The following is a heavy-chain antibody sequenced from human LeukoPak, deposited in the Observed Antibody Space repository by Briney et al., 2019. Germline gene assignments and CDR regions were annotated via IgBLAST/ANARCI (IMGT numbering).Heavy chain of an antibody. D-gene: IGHD3-22*01. CDR3: ARVDYFDSNGYYQQMDY. V-gene: IGHV3-30-3*01. Sequence: GRSLRLSCAASGFSFSSYAMHWVRQAPGKGLGWVAVISYDGSNKDYAESVKGRFTVSRDNSKSTLYLQMNSLRAEDTAVFYCARVDYFDSNGYYQQMDYWGQGTLVIVSS. CDR1: GFSFSSYA. CDR2: ISYDGSNK. J-gene: IGHJ4*02.